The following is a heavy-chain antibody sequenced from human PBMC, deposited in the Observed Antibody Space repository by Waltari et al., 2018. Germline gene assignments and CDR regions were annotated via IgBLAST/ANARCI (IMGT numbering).Heavy chain of an antibody. CDR1: GYTFTSYD. D-gene: IGHD6-13*01. J-gene: IGHJ4*02. CDR3: ARIAAADY. V-gene: IGHV1-46*01. CDR2: INPSGGST. Sequence: QVQLVQSGAEVKKPGASVKVSCKASGYTFTSYDINWVRQATGQGLEWMGIINPSGGSTSYAQKFQGRVTMTRDTSTSTVYMELSSLRSEDTAGYYCARIAAADYWGQGTLVTVSS.